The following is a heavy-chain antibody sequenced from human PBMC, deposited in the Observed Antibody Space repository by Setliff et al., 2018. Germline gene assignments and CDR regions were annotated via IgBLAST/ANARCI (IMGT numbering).Heavy chain of an antibody. CDR2: INHSGST. CDR1: GGSFSGYY. D-gene: IGHD3-3*01. V-gene: IGHV4-34*01. J-gene: IGHJ4*02. CDR3: AREPWYYNFWSGYTRDYFDY. Sequence: LSLTCAVYGGSFSGYYWSWIRQPPGKGLGWIGEINHSGSTNYTPSLKSRVTISVDTSKNQFSLKLSSVTAADTAVYYCAREPWYYNFWSGYTRDYFDYWGQGTLVTVSS.